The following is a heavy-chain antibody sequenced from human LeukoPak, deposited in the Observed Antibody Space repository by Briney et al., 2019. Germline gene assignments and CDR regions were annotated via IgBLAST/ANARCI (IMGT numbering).Heavy chain of an antibody. Sequence: GGSLRLSCAASGFTVSSNYMSWVRQAPGKGREWVAVISYGGSKKYSAYSVKGRFTISGDTSKRTLYLQMSMVRDEDTVVYCCARDRLANGSSWSGYWGQGTLVTVSS. CDR3: ARDRLANGSSWSGY. CDR2: ISYGGSKK. V-gene: IGHV3-30*03. CDR1: GFTVSSNY. D-gene: IGHD6-13*01. J-gene: IGHJ4*02.